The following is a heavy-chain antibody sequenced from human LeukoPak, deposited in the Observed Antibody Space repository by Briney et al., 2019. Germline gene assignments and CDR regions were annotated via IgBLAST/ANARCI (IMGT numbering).Heavy chain of an antibody. V-gene: IGHV4-34*01. CDR2: INHSGST. CDR3: ATDYYDSSGYYYGNY. D-gene: IGHD3-22*01. Sequence: SETLSLTCAVYGGSFSGYYWSWISQPPGKGLEWIGEINHSGSTNYNPSLKSRVTISVDTSKNQCSLKLSSVTAADTAVYYCATDYYDSSGYYYGNYWGQGTLVTVSS. CDR1: GGSFSGYY. J-gene: IGHJ4*02.